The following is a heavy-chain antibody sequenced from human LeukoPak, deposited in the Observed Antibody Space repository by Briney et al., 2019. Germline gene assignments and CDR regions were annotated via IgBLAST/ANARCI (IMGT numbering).Heavy chain of an antibody. CDR1: GGSISSYY. Sequence: SETLSPTCTVSGGSISSYYWSWIRQPPGKGLEWIGYIYYSGSTNYNPSLKSRVTISVDTSKNQFSLKLSSVTAADTAVYYCARASYYDFWSGYEGYFDYWGQGTLVTVSS. D-gene: IGHD3-3*01. J-gene: IGHJ4*02. V-gene: IGHV4-59*08. CDR2: IYYSGST. CDR3: ARASYYDFWSGYEGYFDY.